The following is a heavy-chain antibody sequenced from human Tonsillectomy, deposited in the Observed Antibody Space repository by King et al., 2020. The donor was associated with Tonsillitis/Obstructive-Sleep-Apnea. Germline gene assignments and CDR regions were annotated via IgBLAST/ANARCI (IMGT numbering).Heavy chain of an antibody. D-gene: IGHD4-11*01. CDR2: ISSSSSTI. V-gene: IGHV3-48*02. Sequence: VQLVESGGGLVQPGGSLRLSCAASGFTFSSYSMNWVRQAPGKGLEWVSYISSSSSTIYYADSVKGRFTISRDNAKNSLYLQMNSLRDEETAVYYCARDFPDSGDSMTTVTTEAYWGQGTLVTVSS. J-gene: IGHJ4*02. CDR1: GFTFSSYS. CDR3: ARDFPDSGDSMTTVTTEAY.